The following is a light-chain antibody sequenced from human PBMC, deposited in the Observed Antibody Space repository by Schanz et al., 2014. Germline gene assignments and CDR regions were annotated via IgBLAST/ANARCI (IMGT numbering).Light chain of an antibody. V-gene: IGLV1-47*01. CDR1: SSDIGRNY. CDR3: AAWDDTLNNWL. CDR2: RDN. J-gene: IGLJ3*02. Sequence: QSVLTQPPSASGTPGQTVTISCSGSSSDIGRNYVFWFQQLPGSAPKRLIYRDNQRSSGISDRLSASKSGTSASLAISGLRSEDEADYYCAAWDDTLNNWLFGGGTKVTVL.